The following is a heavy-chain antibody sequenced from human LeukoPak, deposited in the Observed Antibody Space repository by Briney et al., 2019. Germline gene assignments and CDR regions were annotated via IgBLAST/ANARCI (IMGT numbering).Heavy chain of an antibody. J-gene: IGHJ4*02. V-gene: IGHV4-39*07. CDR3: ARDWGTNIVVNYFDS. CDR2: IYYSGST. D-gene: IGHD3-16*01. Sequence: SETLSLTCTVSGGSITSPTYYWGWIRLPPGKGLEWIGSIYYSGSTYYNPSLKSRVTISIDTSKNQLSLKLSSVTAADTAVYYCARDWGTNIVVNYFDSWGQGTLVTVSS. CDR1: GGSITSPTYY.